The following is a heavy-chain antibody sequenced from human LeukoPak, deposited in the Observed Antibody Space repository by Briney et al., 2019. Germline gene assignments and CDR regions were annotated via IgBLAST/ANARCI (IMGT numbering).Heavy chain of an antibody. D-gene: IGHD3-9*01. CDR3: SKDHYDILTGYLGDD. V-gene: IGHV3-23*01. CDR2: MSGSGGSAT. CDR1: GFTLSSFA. Sequence: PGGSLRLSCEASGFTLSSFAMSWVRQAPGRGLEWVSGMSGSGGSATYYADSVKGRFTIFRDNSKNTLYLQVDSLRAEDTAVYYCSKDHYDILTGYLGDDWGQGTLVTVSS. J-gene: IGHJ4*02.